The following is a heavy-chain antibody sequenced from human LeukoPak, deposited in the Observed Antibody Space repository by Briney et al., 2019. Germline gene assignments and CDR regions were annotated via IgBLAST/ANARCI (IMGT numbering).Heavy chain of an antibody. J-gene: IGHJ6*03. CDR2: NSSGSNTI. CDR1: GFIFSSYS. CDR3: ARDLSAPPHLVTYYYYMDV. V-gene: IGHV3-48*01. D-gene: IGHD6-13*01. Sequence: GGPLRLSCVPSGFIFSSYSMHGLRKAPGKGLEWVTYNSSGSNTIDYADSVRRRFTISRDNAKSSLYLQMNSLRAEDTAVYYCARDLSAPPHLVTYYYYMDVWGKGATVTVSS.